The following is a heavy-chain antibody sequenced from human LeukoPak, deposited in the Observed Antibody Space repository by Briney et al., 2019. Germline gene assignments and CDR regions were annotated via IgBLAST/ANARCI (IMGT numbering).Heavy chain of an antibody. CDR1: GGSISSGGYS. CDR2: IYHSGST. D-gene: IGHD3-16*01. CDR3: ARGYDYVWGSYIDY. Sequence: PSETLSLTCAVSGGSISSGGYSWSWIRQPPGKGREGIGYIYHSGSTYYNPSLKSRVTISVDRSKHQFSLKLSSVTAADTAVYYCARGYDYVWGSYIDYWGQGTLVTVSS. V-gene: IGHV4-30-2*01. J-gene: IGHJ4*02.